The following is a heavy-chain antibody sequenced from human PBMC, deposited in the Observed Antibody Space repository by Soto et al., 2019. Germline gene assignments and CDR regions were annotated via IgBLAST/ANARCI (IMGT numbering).Heavy chain of an antibody. V-gene: IGHV1-69*13. CDR2: IIPIFGTA. CDR3: ASGLRGYSSDYAPPVRRLDV. J-gene: IGHJ6*02. D-gene: IGHD5-18*01. Sequence: GASVKVSCKASGGTFSSYAISWVRQAPGQGLEWMGGIIPIFGTANYAQKFQGRVTITADESTSTAYMELSSLRSEDTAVYYCASGLRGYSSDYAPPVRRLDVWGQVTTVTVAS. CDR1: GGTFSSYA.